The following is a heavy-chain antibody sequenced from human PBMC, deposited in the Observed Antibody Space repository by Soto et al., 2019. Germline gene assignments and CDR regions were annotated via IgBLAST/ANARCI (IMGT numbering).Heavy chain of an antibody. V-gene: IGHV3-33*01. CDR1: GFTFSSYG. CDR2: IWYDGSNK. CDR3: ARTSEGGYSSSWYRHQLSY. J-gene: IGHJ4*02. Sequence: GGSLRLSCAASGFTFSSYGMHCVRQAPGKGLEWVAVIWYDGSNKYYADSVKGRFTISRDNSKNTLYLQMNSLRAEDTAVYYCARTSEGGYSSSWYRHQLSYWGQGTLVTVSS. D-gene: IGHD6-13*01.